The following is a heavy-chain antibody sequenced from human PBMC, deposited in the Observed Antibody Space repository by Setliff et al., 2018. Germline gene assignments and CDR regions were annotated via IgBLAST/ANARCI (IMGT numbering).Heavy chain of an antibody. CDR1: GGYIARSYFY. Sequence: PSETLSLTCTVSGGYIARSYFYWGWIRQSPGKGLEWIGTMYYSGKTFYMPSLQSRVTISADTSTNQLSLKLSSVTAADTAVYFCARRPYQHYDSSGYSVNYYMDVWGKGTTVTVSS. V-gene: IGHV4-39*01. J-gene: IGHJ6*03. CDR3: ARRPYQHYDSSGYSVNYYMDV. D-gene: IGHD3-22*01. CDR2: MYYSGKT.